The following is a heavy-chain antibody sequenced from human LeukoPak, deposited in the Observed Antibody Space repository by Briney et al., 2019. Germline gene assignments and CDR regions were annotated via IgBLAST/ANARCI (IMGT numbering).Heavy chain of an antibody. CDR3: VRGQTGDRLHD. Sequence: SETLSLTCTVYGGSFSGYYWTWIRQPPGKGLEWIGEINHRGSAADYDPPLKSRVTIAVDTSKNQFSLKLTSVTAADTGVYYCVRGQTGDRLHDWGQGTLVTVST. CDR1: GGSFSGYY. CDR2: INHRGSAA. D-gene: IGHD7-27*01. J-gene: IGHJ4*02. V-gene: IGHV4-34*01.